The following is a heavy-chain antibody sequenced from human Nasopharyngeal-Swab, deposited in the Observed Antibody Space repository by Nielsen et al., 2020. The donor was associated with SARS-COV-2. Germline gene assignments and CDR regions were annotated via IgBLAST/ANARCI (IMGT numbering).Heavy chain of an antibody. CDR3: ARVKYDSSGYYYSGSDY. CDR2: LNRDGSST. CDR1: GFTFSSYW. D-gene: IGHD3-22*01. J-gene: IGHJ4*02. Sequence: GGSLSLSCAASGFTFSSYWMHWVRQAPGKGLVCVSRLNRDGSSTSYADSVKGRFTSSRDNAKNTLYLQMNSLRAEDTAVYYCARVKYDSSGYYYSGSDYWGQGTLVTVSS. V-gene: IGHV3-74*01.